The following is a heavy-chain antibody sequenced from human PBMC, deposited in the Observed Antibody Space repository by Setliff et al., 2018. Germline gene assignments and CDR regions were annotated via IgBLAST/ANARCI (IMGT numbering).Heavy chain of an antibody. CDR2: INHSGST. V-gene: IGHV4-34*01. CDR3: ARFRRGVALGWFDP. J-gene: IGHJ5*02. CDR1: GGSFSGYY. Sequence: PSETLSLTCAVYGGSFSGYYWSWIRQPPGKGLEWIGEINHSGSTNYNPSLKSRVTISVDTSKNQFSRQLSSVTAADTAVYYCARFRRGVALGWFDPWGQGTLVTVSS. D-gene: IGHD3-10*01.